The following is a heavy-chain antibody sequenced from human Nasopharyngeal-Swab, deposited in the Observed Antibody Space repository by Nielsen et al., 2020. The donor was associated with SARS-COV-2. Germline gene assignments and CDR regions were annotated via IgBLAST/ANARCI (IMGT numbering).Heavy chain of an antibody. V-gene: IGHV5-51*01. CDR1: GYSSTYYW. J-gene: IGHJ6*02. CDR2: IYPGDSDT. CDR3: ASSPLGAAAHYGLDV. Sequence: GESLKISCKGSGYSSTYYWIGWVRQMPGKGLEWMGIIYPGDSDTRYSPSFQGRVTISADKSINTAYLQWSSLKASDTAMYYCASSPLGAAAHYGLDVWGQGTTVTVSS. D-gene: IGHD6-13*01.